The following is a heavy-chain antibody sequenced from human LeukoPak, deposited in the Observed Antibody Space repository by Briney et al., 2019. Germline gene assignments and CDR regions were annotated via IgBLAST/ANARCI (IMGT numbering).Heavy chain of an antibody. CDR1: GFTLSSYE. CDR2: ISSTGNRL. CDR3: ARGPYSSNWYVDY. Sequence: PGGSLRLSCAASGFTLSSYEMNWVRLAPGKGLEWISYISSTGNRLYYADSVKGRFTISRDSAKNSLYLQMTSLRAEDTAVYYCARGPYSSNWYVDYWGQGTLVTVAS. V-gene: IGHV3-48*03. D-gene: IGHD6-13*01. J-gene: IGHJ4*02.